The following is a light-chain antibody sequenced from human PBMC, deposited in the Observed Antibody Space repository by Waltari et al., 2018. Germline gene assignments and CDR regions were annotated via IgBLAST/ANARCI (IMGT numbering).Light chain of an antibody. Sequence: SFDLTQPPSVSVSPGQTARLSCSGTTLGNLHSSWYPQKPGQSPVVVIYKDTERPSGIPDRFSGSSSGNTATLTISGTQDIDEADYYCQAWDTSDYVVFGGGTKLTVL. V-gene: IGLV3-1*01. CDR2: KDT. CDR1: TLGNLH. J-gene: IGLJ2*01. CDR3: QAWDTSDYVV.